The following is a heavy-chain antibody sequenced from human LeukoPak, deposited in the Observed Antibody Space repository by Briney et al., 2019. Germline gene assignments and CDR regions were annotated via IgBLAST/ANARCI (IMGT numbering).Heavy chain of an antibody. CDR3: AGTQTFSCTNGVCTHSEHFDY. Sequence: SETLSLTCTVSGGSISSYYWSWIRQPPGKGLEWIGYIYYSGSTNYNPSLKSRVTISVDTSKNQFSLKLSSVTAADTAVYYCAGTQTFSCTNGVCTHSEHFDYWGQGTLVTVSS. CDR1: GGSISSYY. V-gene: IGHV4-59*01. J-gene: IGHJ4*02. D-gene: IGHD2-8*01. CDR2: IYYSGST.